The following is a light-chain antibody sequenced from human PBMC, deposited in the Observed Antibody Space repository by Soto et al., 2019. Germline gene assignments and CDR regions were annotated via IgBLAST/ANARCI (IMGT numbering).Light chain of an antibody. CDR2: DAS. J-gene: IGKJ2*03. Sequence: DIQMTQSPSTLSASLGDRVTITCRSSQSISFWLAWYQQKPGKAPKLLIYDASTLYSGVPSRFSGSRSGAEFTLTIRSLQPDDFAAYYCQQYNSFAPYSFGQGTKLEI. CDR3: QQYNSFAPYS. V-gene: IGKV1-5*01. CDR1: QSISFW.